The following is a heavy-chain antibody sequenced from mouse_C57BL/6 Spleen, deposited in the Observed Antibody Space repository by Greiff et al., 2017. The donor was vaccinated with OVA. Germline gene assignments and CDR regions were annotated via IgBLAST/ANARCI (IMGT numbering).Heavy chain of an antibody. J-gene: IGHJ3*01. D-gene: IGHD3-3*01. CDR1: GYTFTDYY. CDR3: AREGGLEGFAY. CDR2: IYPGSGNT. V-gene: IGHV1-76*01. Sequence: QVQLKESGAELVRPGASVKLSCKASGYTFTDYYINWVKQRPGQGLEWIARIYPGSGNTYYNEKFKGKATLTAEKSSSTAYMQLSSLTSEDSAVYFCAREGGLEGFAYWGQGTLVTVSA.